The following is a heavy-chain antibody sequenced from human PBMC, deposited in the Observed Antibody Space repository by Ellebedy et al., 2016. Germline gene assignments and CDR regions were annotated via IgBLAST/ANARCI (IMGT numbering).Heavy chain of an antibody. J-gene: IGHJ4*02. CDR3: AKDRDIVVVVAALFDY. D-gene: IGHD2-15*01. CDR2: ISGSGGST. Sequence: GESLKISCAASGFTFSSYAMSWVRQAPGKGLEWVSAISGSGGSTYYADSVKGRFTISRDNSKNTLYLQMNSLRAEDTAVYYCAKDRDIVVVVAALFDYWGQGTLVTASS. CDR1: GFTFSSYA. V-gene: IGHV3-23*01.